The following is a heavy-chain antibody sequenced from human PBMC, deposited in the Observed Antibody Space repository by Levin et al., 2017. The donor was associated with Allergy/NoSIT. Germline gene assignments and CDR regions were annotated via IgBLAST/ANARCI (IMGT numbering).Heavy chain of an antibody. J-gene: IGHJ4*02. CDR2: ISSNDVSK. Sequence: ASVKVSCAASGFIFANHAMSWVRQAPGKGLQWVSGISSNDVSKYYADSVQGRFTISRDNYKNMVYLDMNSLRAEDTAIYYCVRDSQYIFPDHFAYWGQGALVTVSS. V-gene: IGHV3-23*01. CDR3: VRDSQYIFPDHFAY. CDR1: GFIFANHA. D-gene: IGHD3-9*01.